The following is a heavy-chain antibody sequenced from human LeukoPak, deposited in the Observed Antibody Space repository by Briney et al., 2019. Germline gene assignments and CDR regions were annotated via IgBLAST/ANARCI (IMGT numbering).Heavy chain of an antibody. CDR3: VKAQRGFDDFWSGYDY. CDR2: IFAGSGTT. Sequence: PEGSLRLSCAASGFTFSRYFLAWVRQAPGKGLGWVASIFAGSGTTHYADSVKGRFTISRDNSQNTLYIQMESLRVEDTAVYYCVKAQRGFDDFWSGYDYWGQGSLVTVSS. J-gene: IGHJ4*02. CDR1: GFTFSRYF. D-gene: IGHD3-3*01. V-gene: IGHV3-23*01.